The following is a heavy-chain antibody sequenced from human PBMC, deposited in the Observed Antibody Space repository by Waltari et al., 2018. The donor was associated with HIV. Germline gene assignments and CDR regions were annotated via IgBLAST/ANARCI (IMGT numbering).Heavy chain of an antibody. Sequence: QVQLQESGPGLVKPSETLSLTCAVSGDSMHCHTWWNWVRQSPEKGLEWIGEVHDGGTTNYSPSFRGRVALSVDKSKNQISLKLPFVTAADTATYYCARVRGGCSTNSCYIDPWGHGILVTVSS. V-gene: IGHV4-4*02. CDR2: VHDGGTT. J-gene: IGHJ5*02. D-gene: IGHD2-2*02. CDR3: ARVRGGCSTNSCYIDP. CDR1: GDSMHCHTW.